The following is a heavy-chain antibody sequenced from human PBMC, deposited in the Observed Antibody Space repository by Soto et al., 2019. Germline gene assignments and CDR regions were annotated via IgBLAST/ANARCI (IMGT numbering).Heavy chain of an antibody. CDR3: AIGGPLNYYGMDV. CDR1: GGSISSGGYY. V-gene: IGHV4-31*03. J-gene: IGHJ6*02. D-gene: IGHD1-26*01. Sequence: SETLSLTCTVSGGSISSGGYYWSWIRQHPGKGLEWIGYIYYSGSTYYNPSLKSRVTISVDTSKNQFSLKLSSVTAADTAVYYCAIGGPLNYYGMDVWGQGTTVTVSS. CDR2: IYYSGST.